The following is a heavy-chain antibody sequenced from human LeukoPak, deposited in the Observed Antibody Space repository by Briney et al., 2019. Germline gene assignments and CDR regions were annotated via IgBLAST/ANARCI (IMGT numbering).Heavy chain of an antibody. CDR3: ARDQYKSTVTVFGVVIETPLNY. Sequence: ASVKVSCKASGYTFTSYGISWVRQAPGQGLEWMGWISVYIGNTNYAQKFQGRVTMTTDASTSTAYMELRSLRSDDTAVYYCARDQYKSTVTVFGVVIETPLNYWGQGVLVTVSS. CDR1: GYTFTSYG. D-gene: IGHD3-3*01. CDR2: ISVYIGNT. J-gene: IGHJ4*02. V-gene: IGHV1-18*01.